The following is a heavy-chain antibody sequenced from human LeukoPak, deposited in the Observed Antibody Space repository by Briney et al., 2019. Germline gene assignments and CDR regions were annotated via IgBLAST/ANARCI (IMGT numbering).Heavy chain of an antibody. CDR1: GFTFSSYG. CDR3: ARGSSADDP. CDR2: IWYDGSNK. V-gene: IGHV3-33*01. D-gene: IGHD6-6*01. Sequence: GGSLRLSCAASGFTFSSYGMHWVRQAPGKGPEWVAVIWYDGSNKYYADSVKGRFTISRDNSKNTLYLQMNSLRAEDTAVYYCARGSSADDPWGQGTLVTVSS. J-gene: IGHJ5*02.